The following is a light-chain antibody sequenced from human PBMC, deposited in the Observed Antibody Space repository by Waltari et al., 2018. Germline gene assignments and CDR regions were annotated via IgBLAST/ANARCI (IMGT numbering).Light chain of an antibody. V-gene: IGKV3-15*01. Sequence: EVVMTQSPATLSVSQGERATLSCRASQSISINMVWYQQGPGQAPRLLIYEASRRATDIPARFSGSGSGTEFTLTSSSVQSEDAAVYYCQQFNDWPRTFGQGTKVEIK. CDR2: EAS. CDR1: QSISIN. CDR3: QQFNDWPRT. J-gene: IGKJ1*01.